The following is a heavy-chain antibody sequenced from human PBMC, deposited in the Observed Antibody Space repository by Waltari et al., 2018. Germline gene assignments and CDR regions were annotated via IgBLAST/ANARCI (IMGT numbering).Heavy chain of an antibody. Sequence: QLQLQESGPGLVKPSETLSLTCTVSGGSISSSSYYWGWFRQPPGKGLEWIGSICYSGSTYYNPSLKSRVTISVDTSKNQFSLKLSSVTAADTAVYYCASTVYYDSSGWTYYFDYWGQGTLVTVSS. D-gene: IGHD3-22*01. CDR1: GGSISSSSYY. CDR3: ASTVYYDSSGWTYYFDY. CDR2: ICYSGST. J-gene: IGHJ4*02. V-gene: IGHV4-39*01.